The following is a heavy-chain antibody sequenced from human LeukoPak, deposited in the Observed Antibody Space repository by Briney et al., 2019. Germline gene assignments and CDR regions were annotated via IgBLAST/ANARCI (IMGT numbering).Heavy chain of an antibody. CDR2: IYSGGST. V-gene: IGHV3-53*01. CDR3: AKHDSSTSRRRRTTIGAFDI. D-gene: IGHD2-2*01. CDR1: GFTVSSNY. Sequence: PGGSLRLSCAASGFTVSSNYMSWVRQAPGKGLEWVSVIYSGGSTYYADSVKGRFTISRDNSKNTLYLQMNSLRAEDTAAYYCAKHDSSTSRRRRTTIGAFDIWGQGTMVTVSS. J-gene: IGHJ3*02.